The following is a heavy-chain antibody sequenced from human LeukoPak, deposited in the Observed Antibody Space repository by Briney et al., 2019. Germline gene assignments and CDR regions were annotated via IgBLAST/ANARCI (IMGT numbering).Heavy chain of an antibody. CDR2: IHYTEST. D-gene: IGHD3-10*01. J-gene: IGHJ6*03. V-gene: IGHV4-39*01. CDR1: GGSISSSIHF. CDR3: VRRFYYSETYYAPMDV. Sequence: SETLSLTCTVSGGSISSSIHFWGWIRQPPGKGLEWIGSIHYTESTYSDPSLRSRVTISIDTSKNQFSLRLSSVTAADTGVYYCVRRFYYSETYYAPMDVWGKGTTVTISS.